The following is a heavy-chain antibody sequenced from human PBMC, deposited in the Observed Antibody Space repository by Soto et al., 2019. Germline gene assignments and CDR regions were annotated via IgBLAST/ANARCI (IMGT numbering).Heavy chain of an antibody. Sequence: QVQLVESGGGVVQPGRSLRLSCAASGFTFSSYAMHWVRQAPGKGLEWVAVISYDGSNKYYADSVKGRFTISRDNSKNTLYLQMTGVRAEETAVYYCARDTGPRAFDIWGQGTMVTVSS. V-gene: IGHV3-30-3*01. CDR3: ARDTGPRAFDI. CDR2: ISYDGSNK. CDR1: GFTFSSYA. J-gene: IGHJ3*02.